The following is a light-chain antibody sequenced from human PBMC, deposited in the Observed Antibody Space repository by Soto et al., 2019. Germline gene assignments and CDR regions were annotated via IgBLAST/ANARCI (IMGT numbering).Light chain of an antibody. CDR2: DTS. CDR3: QQYFDWPPWT. V-gene: IGKV3-15*01. J-gene: IGKJ1*01. CDR1: QSISSN. Sequence: EIVMTQSPATLSVSPGERATLSCRASQSISSNLAWYQQKPGQAPRLLIYDTSARATDIPARFSGSGSGTEFTLTISSLQSEDFAVYYCQQYFDWPPWTFGQGTKVEI.